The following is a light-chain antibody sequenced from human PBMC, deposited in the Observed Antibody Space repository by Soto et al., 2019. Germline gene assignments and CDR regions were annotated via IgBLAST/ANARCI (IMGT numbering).Light chain of an antibody. J-gene: IGKJ4*01. CDR1: QDISNY. CDR3: QQYDNRST. CDR2: DAS. V-gene: IGKV1-33*01. Sequence: DIQMTQSPSSLSASVGDRVTITCQASQDISNYLNWYQQKPGKAPKLLIYDASNLETGVPSRFSGSGSGTYFTFTISSLQPEDIATYYCQQYDNRSTFGGGTKVEIK.